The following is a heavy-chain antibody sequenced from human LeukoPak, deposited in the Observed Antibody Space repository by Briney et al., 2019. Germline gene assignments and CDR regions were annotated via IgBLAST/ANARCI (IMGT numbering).Heavy chain of an antibody. V-gene: IGHV1-24*01. D-gene: IGHD5-18*01. CDR3: ATRGRGYSYGNFDY. CDR1: GYTLTELS. J-gene: IGHJ4*02. CDR2: FDPEDGET. Sequence: ASVKVSCKVSGYTLTELSMHWVRQAPGKGLEWMGGFDPEDGETIYAQKFQGRVTMTEDTSTDTAYVELSSLRSEDTAVYYCATRGRGYSYGNFDYWGQGTLVTVSS.